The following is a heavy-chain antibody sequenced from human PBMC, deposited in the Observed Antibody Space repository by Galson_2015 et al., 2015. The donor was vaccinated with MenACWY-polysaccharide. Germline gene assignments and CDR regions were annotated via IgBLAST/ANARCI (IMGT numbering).Heavy chain of an antibody. CDR3: AKDHSYGRASSFDY. CDR2: ISWNSGSI. CDR1: GFTFDDYA. Sequence: SLRLSCAASGFTFDDYAMHWVRQAPGKGLEWVSGISWNSGSIGYADPVKGRFTISRDNAKNSLYLQMNSLRAEDTALYYCAKDHSYGRASSFDYWGQGTLVTVSS. J-gene: IGHJ4*02. V-gene: IGHV3-9*01. D-gene: IGHD3-10*01.